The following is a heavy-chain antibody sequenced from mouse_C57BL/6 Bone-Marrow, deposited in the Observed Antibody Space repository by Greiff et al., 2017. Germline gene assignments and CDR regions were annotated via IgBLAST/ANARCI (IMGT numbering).Heavy chain of an antibody. CDR1: GYTFTDYN. D-gene: IGHD1-1*01. J-gene: IGHJ4*01. Sequence: VQLQQSGPELVKSGASVKMSCKASGYTFTDYNMHWVKQSHGKSLEWIGYINPNNGGTSYNEKFKSKATLTVDKSSSTAYMQLSSLTSEDSAVYYCASDYYGSSPPYAMDYWGQGTSVTVSS. CDR2: INPNNGGT. CDR3: ASDYYGSSPPYAMDY. V-gene: IGHV1-22*01.